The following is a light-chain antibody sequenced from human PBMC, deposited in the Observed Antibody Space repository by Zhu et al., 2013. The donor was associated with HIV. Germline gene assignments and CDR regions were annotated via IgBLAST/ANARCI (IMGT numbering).Light chain of an antibody. CDR2: DVS. CDR1: QSVTPW. V-gene: IGKV1-5*01. Sequence: DIQMTQSPSTLSASVGDRVTITCRASQSVTPWLAWYQQKPGQAPRLLIYDVSSLQSGVPSRFRGSGSGTEFTLTIDSLQPDDFATYYCQQYNSYCSFGQGTKVEIE. CDR3: QQYNSYCS. J-gene: IGKJ1*01.